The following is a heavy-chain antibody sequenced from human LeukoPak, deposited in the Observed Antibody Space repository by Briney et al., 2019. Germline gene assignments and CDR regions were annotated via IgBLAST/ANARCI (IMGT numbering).Heavy chain of an antibody. CDR3: ARDRRGPRSIVGAHFDY. Sequence: SCKASGFTFSSYSMNWVRQAPGKGLEWVSSISSSSSYIYYADSVKGRFTISRDNAKNSLYLQMNSLRAEDTAVYYCARDRRGPRSIVGAHFDYWGQGTLVTVSS. V-gene: IGHV3-21*01. D-gene: IGHD1-26*01. J-gene: IGHJ4*02. CDR1: GFTFSSYS. CDR2: ISSSSSYI.